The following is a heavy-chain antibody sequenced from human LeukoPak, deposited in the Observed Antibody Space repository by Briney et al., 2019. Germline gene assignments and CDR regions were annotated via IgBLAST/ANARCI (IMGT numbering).Heavy chain of an antibody. CDR3: ARSLSMVRGVMYYYGMDV. J-gene: IGHJ6*02. CDR1: GYTFTSYD. Sequence: ASVKVSCKASGYTFTSYDINWVRQATGQGLEWMGWMSPNSGNTGYVQKFQGRVTMTRNTSISTVYMELSCLRSEGTAVYYCARSLSMVRGVMYYYGMDVWGQGTTVTVSS. CDR2: MSPNSGNT. V-gene: IGHV1-8*01. D-gene: IGHD3-10*01.